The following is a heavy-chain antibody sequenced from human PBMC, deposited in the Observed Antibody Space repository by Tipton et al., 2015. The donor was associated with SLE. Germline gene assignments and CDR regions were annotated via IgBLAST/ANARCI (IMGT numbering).Heavy chain of an antibody. CDR3: AKGGGGYVDY. CDR1: GYTFTNYW. J-gene: IGHJ4*02. Sequence: QSGAEVKKPGESLNISCKASGYTFTNYWIGWVRQMPERGLEWMGIVYPGDSETTYSPSFQGQVTISADKSISTAFLPLSSLKASDTAMYYCAKGGGGYVDYWGQGTLVTVSS. V-gene: IGHV5-51*01. D-gene: IGHD2-15*01. CDR2: VYPGDSET.